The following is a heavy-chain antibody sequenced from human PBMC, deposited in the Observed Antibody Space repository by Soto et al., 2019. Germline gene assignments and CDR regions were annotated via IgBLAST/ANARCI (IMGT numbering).Heavy chain of an antibody. CDR1: GGSISSGSYY. J-gene: IGHJ2*01. Sequence: QVQLQESGPGLVKPSQDLSLACTVSGGSISSGSYYWSWIRQHPGKGLEWIGFIYYIGSTYYNPSLRGRATTSVDSSKNHCSVRMNSVTAADTAVYFGARDLGDCPSDSRYFDLWGRGTLVTVSS. D-gene: IGHD2-21*01. CDR3: ARDLGDCPSDSRYFDL. V-gene: IGHV4-31*03. CDR2: IYYIGST.